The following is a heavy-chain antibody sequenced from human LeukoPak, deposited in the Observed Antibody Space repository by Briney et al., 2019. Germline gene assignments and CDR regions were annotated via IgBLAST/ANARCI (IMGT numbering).Heavy chain of an antibody. J-gene: IGHJ4*02. V-gene: IGHV1-2*02. D-gene: IGHD3-22*01. Sequence: ASVKVSCKPSGYTFIDHYLHWVRQAPGQGLESLGWIDPDTGDTNYPQKFQGRVTMTRDTSSSTAYMELNRLRSDDTAVYYCARAGHNSNSGGYDFWGLGTMVTVSS. CDR2: IDPDTGDT. CDR3: ARAGHNSNSGGYDF. CDR1: GYTFIDHY.